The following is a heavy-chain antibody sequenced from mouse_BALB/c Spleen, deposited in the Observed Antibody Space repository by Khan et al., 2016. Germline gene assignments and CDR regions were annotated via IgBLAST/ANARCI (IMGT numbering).Heavy chain of an antibody. J-gene: IGHJ4*01. V-gene: IGHV3-5*02. CDR2: IYYSGTI. Sequence: EVQLQESGPGLVKPSQTVSLTCTVSGISITTGNYRWSWIRQFPGNKLEWIGYIYYSGTINYNPSLTSRTTITSNTSKTQFFLEMNAVTAENTATYYCARVYDGYRYDAMDYWGQGTSVTVSS. D-gene: IGHD2-3*01. CDR1: GISITTGNYR. CDR3: ARVYDGYRYDAMDY.